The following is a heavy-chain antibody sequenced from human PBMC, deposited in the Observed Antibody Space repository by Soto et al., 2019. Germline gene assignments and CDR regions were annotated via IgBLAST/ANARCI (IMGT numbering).Heavy chain of an antibody. V-gene: IGHV3-7*01. CDR2: INKDGSEG. D-gene: IGHD1-20*01. CDR3: SSDGHNTNDVDR. CDR1: GFTFDDYW. J-gene: IGHJ5*02. Sequence: EVQLVEAGGFLVEPGESLRLSCVASGFTFDDYWMNWVRQAPGKGLEWVAIINKDGSEGYYVDSVKGRFTISRDNSKDSLFLKMESMGAEDTVLYYWSSDGHNTNDVDRWGQGTRVTVSS.